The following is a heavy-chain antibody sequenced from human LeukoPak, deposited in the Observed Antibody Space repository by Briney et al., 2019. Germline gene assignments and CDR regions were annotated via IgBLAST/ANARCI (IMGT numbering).Heavy chain of an antibody. V-gene: IGHV3-21*01. CDR1: GLTFSRYS. D-gene: IGHD3-10*02. CDR2: ISSGSSYI. J-gene: IGHJ6*04. CDR3: AELGITMIGGV. Sequence: GGSLRLSCAASGLTFSRYSMNWVRQAPGKGLEWVSSISSGSSYIYYADSVKGRFTISGDNAKNSLYLQMNSLRAEDTAVYYCAELGITMIGGVWGKGTTVTISS.